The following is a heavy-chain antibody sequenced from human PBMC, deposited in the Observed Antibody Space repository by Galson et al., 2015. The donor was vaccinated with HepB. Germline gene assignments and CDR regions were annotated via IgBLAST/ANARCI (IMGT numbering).Heavy chain of an antibody. J-gene: IGHJ6*02. D-gene: IGHD1-1*01. Sequence: SVTVSCKASGGTFNSYAFSWVRQAPGQGLEWVGGIIPFDGTPHYAQKFQGRVTITADESTTTAYMELNWLRSEDTAVYYCARGQTGPDYYYYGVDVWGQGTTVTVSS. CDR3: ARGQTGPDYYYYGVDV. V-gene: IGHV1-69*13. CDR2: IIPFDGTP. CDR1: GGTFNSYA.